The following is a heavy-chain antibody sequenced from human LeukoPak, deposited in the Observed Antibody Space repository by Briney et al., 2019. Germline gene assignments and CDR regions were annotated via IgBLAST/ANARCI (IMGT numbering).Heavy chain of an antibody. Sequence: SETLSLTCNVFGGSINSSSSYWGWIRQPPGKGLEWIGSIYYSGSTYYNPSLKSRVTISVDTSKNQFSLKLNSVTAADTAVYYCARQGGSSSAYYWFDPWGQGTLVTVSS. J-gene: IGHJ5*02. D-gene: IGHD3-22*01. V-gene: IGHV4-39*01. CDR1: GGSINSSSSY. CDR2: IYYSGST. CDR3: ARQGGSSSAYYWFDP.